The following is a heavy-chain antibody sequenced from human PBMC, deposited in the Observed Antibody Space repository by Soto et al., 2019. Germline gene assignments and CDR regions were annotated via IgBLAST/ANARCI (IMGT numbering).Heavy chain of an antibody. J-gene: IGHJ4*02. CDR3: ARHSPVAAAATLGGDFDY. V-gene: IGHV4-39*01. CDR2: IYYSGST. CDR1: GGSISSGGYY. Sequence: PSETLSLTCTVSGGSISSGGYYWGWIRQPPGKGLEWIGTIYYSGSTNYNPSLNSRLTMSVDTSKNQFSLKLTSVTAADTAVFYCARHSPVAAAATLGGDFDYWGQGILVTVSS. D-gene: IGHD6-13*01.